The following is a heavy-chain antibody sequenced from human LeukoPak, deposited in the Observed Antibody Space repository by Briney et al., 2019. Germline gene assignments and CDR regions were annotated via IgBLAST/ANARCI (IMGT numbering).Heavy chain of an antibody. V-gene: IGHV1-24*01. CDR1: GYTLTELS. Sequence: GASVKVSCKVSGYTLTELSMHWARQAPGKGLERMGGFDPEDGETIYAQKFQGRVTMTEDTSTDTAYMELSSLRSEDTAVYYCATGIMITFGGVIVIPNYWGQGTLVTVSS. CDR2: FDPEDGET. CDR3: ATGIMITFGGVIVIPNY. J-gene: IGHJ4*02. D-gene: IGHD3-16*02.